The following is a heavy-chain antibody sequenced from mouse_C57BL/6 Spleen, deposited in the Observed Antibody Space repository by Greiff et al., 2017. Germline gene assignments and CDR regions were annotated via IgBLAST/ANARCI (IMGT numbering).Heavy chain of an antibody. CDR1: GYTLTSYW. V-gene: IGHV1-64*01. D-gene: IGHD2-12*01. Sequence: QVQLQQPGAELVKPGASVKLSCKASGYTLTSYWMHWVKQRPGQGLEWIGMIHPNSGSTNYNEKFKSKATLTVDKSSSTAYMQLSSLTSEDSAVYYCARFGDSFWFAYWGQGTLVTVSA. CDR3: ARFGDSFWFAY. J-gene: IGHJ3*01. CDR2: IHPNSGST.